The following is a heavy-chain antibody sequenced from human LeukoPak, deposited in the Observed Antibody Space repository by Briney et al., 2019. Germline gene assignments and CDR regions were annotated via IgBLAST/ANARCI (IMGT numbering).Heavy chain of an antibody. J-gene: IGHJ4*02. CDR2: RCYRIKWSS. Sequence: SQTLSLTCAISGDRVSSNSAAWNWVRQSPSRGLEWLGRRCYRIKWSSEYALSVKSRINLHPDTSKKQFSLQLNSVAPKDAAVYYCARGSTVSPRSIDFWGQGALVTVCS. V-gene: IGHV6-1*01. CDR1: GDRVSSNSAA. D-gene: IGHD2-21*02. CDR3: ARGSTVSPRSIDF.